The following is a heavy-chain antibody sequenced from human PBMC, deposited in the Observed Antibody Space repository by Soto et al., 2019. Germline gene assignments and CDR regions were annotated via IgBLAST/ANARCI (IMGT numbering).Heavy chain of an antibody. D-gene: IGHD3-10*01. V-gene: IGHV3-23*01. J-gene: IGHJ5*02. CDR2: ISGSGGSA. CDR3: ARDRSEWPSGTNWFDP. CDR1: GFTFSSYA. Sequence: GGSLRLSCAASGFTFSSYAMSWVRQAPGKGLEWVSAISGSGGSAYYADSVKGRFTISRDNSKNTLYLQMNSLRAEDTAVYYCARDRSEWPSGTNWFDPWGQGTLVTVSS.